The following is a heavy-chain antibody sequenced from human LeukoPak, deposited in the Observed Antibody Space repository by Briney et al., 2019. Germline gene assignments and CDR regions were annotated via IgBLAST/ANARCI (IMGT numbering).Heavy chain of an antibody. V-gene: IGHV1-24*01. CDR1: GYTLTELS. J-gene: IGHJ3*02. CDR3: ATATDYGDYAGAFDI. CDR2: FDPEDGET. Sequence: ASVKVSCKVSGYTLTELSMHWVRQAPGKGLEWMGGFDPEDGETIYAQKFQGRVTMTEDTFTDTAYMELSSLRSEDTAVYYCATATDYGDYAGAFDIWGQGTMVTVSS. D-gene: IGHD4-17*01.